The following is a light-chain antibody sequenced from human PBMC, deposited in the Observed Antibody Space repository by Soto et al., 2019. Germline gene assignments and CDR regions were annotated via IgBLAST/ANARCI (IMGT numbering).Light chain of an antibody. J-gene: IGKJ2*01. V-gene: IGKV3-20*01. CDR3: QQYGSSPPAT. CDR1: QSVASSN. CDR2: GAS. Sequence: EIVLTQSPGTLSLSPGERATLSCRASQSVASSNLAWYQQRPGQAPRLLMYGASSRATGIPDRFGGSGSGTDFTLTIGRLEPEDFAVYYCQQYGSSPPATFGQGTNLEIK.